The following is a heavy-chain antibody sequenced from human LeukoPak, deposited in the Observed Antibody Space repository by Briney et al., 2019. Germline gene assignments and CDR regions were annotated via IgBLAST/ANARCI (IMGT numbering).Heavy chain of an antibody. D-gene: IGHD6-13*01. CDR1: VYTFTGYY. CDR3: AREPLAAAGYDAFDI. J-gene: IGHJ3*02. CDR2: INTNSGGT. V-gene: IGHV1-2*02. Sequence: ASVKVSCKASVYTFTGYYMHWVRQAPGQGLEWRGWINTNSGGTNYAQRVQGRVSMSRDTSISAAYMEMSRVRSESTAVYCCAREPLAAAGYDAFDIWGQGTMATVSS.